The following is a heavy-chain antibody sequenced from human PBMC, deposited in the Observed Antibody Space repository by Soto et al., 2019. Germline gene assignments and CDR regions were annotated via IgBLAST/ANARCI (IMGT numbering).Heavy chain of an antibody. Sequence: SETLSLTCTVCGCSINSESYHWTWIRQSPGKGLEWIGYIHHSGAFLYNPSFKSRLTISVDTSKNQFSLHLSSVTDADTAVYFCAREDDGGDSLDVWGQGTTVTVSS. CDR1: GCSINSESYH. D-gene: IGHD2-21*02. CDR2: IHHSGAF. V-gene: IGHV4-30-4*08. J-gene: IGHJ6*02. CDR3: AREDDGGDSLDV.